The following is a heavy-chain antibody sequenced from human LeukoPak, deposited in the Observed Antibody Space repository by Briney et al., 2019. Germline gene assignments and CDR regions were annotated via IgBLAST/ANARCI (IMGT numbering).Heavy chain of an antibody. CDR2: IHYSGST. V-gene: IGHV4-59*01. D-gene: IGHD2-8*02. CDR1: GGSINNYY. Sequence: PSETLSLTCTVSGGSINNYYLNWIRQPPGKGLEWIGYIHYSGSTNYNPSLKSRVAIPVDTSKIQFSLKLTPLTPADTAMYYCAYFTGHRSFDSWGQGTLVTVSS. J-gene: IGHJ4*02. CDR3: AYFTGHRSFDS.